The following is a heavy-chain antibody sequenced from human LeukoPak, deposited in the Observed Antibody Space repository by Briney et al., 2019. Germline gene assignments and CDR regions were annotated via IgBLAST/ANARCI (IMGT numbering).Heavy chain of an antibody. CDR1: GFTFSGYE. J-gene: IGHJ3*02. CDR2: ISISGTSM. CDR3: ARGGSSGYHYNAFDI. D-gene: IGHD3-22*01. V-gene: IGHV3-48*03. Sequence: QPEGSLRLSSAAAGFTFSGYEMNWVRQAPGKGLEWVSYISISGTSMYYADSVKGRFTISRDNSKTSLYLQMSSLRAEDTAVYYCARGGSSGYHYNAFDIWGQGTMVTVSS.